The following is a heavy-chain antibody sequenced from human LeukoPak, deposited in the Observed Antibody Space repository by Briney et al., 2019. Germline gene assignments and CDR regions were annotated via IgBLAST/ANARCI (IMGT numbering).Heavy chain of an antibody. J-gene: IGHJ4*02. D-gene: IGHD3-9*01. CDR3: ASGAGYYDILTGYPGDY. CDR2: ISGSGGST. CDR1: GFTFSSYA. V-gene: IGHV3-23*01. Sequence: GGSLRLSCAASGFTFSSYAMSWVRQAPGKGLEWVSAISGSGGSTYYADSVKGRFTISRDNAKNSLYLQMNSLRAEDTAVYYCASGAGYYDILTGYPGDYWGQGTLVTVSS.